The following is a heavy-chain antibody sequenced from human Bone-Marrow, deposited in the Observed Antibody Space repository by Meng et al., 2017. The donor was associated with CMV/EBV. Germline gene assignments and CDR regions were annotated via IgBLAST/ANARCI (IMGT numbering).Heavy chain of an antibody. J-gene: IGHJ5*02. D-gene: IGHD3-10*01. CDR2: IRCRPYGGTT. CDR3: TRGRSWLDD. V-gene: IGHV3-49*04. Sequence: GESLNIPCTASGFTFGDYAMSWVRQAPGKGLEWVGFIRCRPYGGTTEYAESVKGRFTISRDDSKSIAYLQMNSLKTEDTAVYYCTRGRSWLDDWGQGTLVTVSS. CDR1: GFTFGDYA.